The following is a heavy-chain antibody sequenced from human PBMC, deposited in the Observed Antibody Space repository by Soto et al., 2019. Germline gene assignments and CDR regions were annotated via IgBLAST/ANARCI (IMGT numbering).Heavy chain of an antibody. J-gene: IGHJ6*02. V-gene: IGHV1-69*12. CDR3: AGHSSGVPGYYYGMAV. CDR1: GGTFSSYA. Sequence: QVQLVQSGAEVKKPGSSVKVSCKASGGTFSSYAISWVRQAPGQGLEWMGGIIPIFDTADYAQKFQGRVTITAXXXTXXAYMELSSLRSEDTAVYYCAGHSSGVPGYYYGMAVWGQGTTVTVSS. CDR2: IIPIFDTA. D-gene: IGHD3-22*01.